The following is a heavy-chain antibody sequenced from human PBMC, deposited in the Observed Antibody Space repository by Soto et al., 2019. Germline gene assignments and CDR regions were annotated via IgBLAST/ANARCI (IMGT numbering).Heavy chain of an antibody. Sequence: GASVKVSCKASGGTFSSYAISWVRQAPGQGLEWMGGIIPIFGTANYAQKFQGRVTITADESTSTAYMELSSLRSEDTAVYYCARGPILRYYDILTGPEDYWGQGTLVTVSS. D-gene: IGHD3-9*01. CDR2: IIPIFGTA. CDR3: ARGPILRYYDILTGPEDY. J-gene: IGHJ4*02. V-gene: IGHV1-69*13. CDR1: GGTFSSYA.